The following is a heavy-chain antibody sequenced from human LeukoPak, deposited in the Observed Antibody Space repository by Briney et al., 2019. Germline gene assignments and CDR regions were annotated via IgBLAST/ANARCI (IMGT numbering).Heavy chain of an antibody. D-gene: IGHD3-3*01. CDR1: GFTFSSYS. V-gene: IGHV3-48*01. Sequence: GGSLRLSCAASGFTFSSYSMNWVRQAPGKGLEWVSYISSSSSTIYYADSVKGRFTISRDNAKNSLYLQMNSLRAEDTAVYYCARDDDFWSPAAFDNWGQGTMVTVSS. CDR3: ARDDDFWSPAAFDN. J-gene: IGHJ3*02. CDR2: ISSSSSTI.